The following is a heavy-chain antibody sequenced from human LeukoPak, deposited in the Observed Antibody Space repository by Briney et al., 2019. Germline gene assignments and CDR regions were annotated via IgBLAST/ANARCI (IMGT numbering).Heavy chain of an antibody. D-gene: IGHD2-21*02. J-gene: IGHJ3*02. CDR1: GFTVSSNY. CDR3: AAGIVVVTEQAFDI. V-gene: IGHV3-66*02. CDR2: IYSGGST. Sequence: GGSLRLSCAASGFTVSSNYMSWVRQAPGKGLEWVSVIYSGGSTYYADSVKGRFTISRDNSKNTLYLQMNSLRAEDTAAYYCAAGIVVVTEQAFDIWGQGTMVTVSS.